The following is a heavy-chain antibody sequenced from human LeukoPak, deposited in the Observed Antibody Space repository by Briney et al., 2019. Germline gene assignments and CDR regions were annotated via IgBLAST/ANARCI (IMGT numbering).Heavy chain of an antibody. Sequence: GGSLRLSCAASGFTFSSYAMNWVRQAPGKGLEWVSGISGSGGSTYYADSVKGRFTISRDNSKNTLYLQMNSLRAEDTAVYYCAKLGSPGIAVAGYGYYYYYGMDVWGQGTTVTVSS. CDR3: AKLGSPGIAVAGYGYYYYYGMDV. V-gene: IGHV3-23*01. D-gene: IGHD6-19*01. CDR2: ISGSGGST. CDR1: GFTFSSYA. J-gene: IGHJ6*02.